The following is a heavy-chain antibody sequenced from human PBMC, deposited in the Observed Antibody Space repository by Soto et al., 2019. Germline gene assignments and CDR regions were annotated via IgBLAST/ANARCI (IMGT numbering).Heavy chain of an antibody. CDR3: ARDRRSYYSDGSVLDF. D-gene: IGHD3-22*01. Sequence: SETLSLSCTVSGGSISSYYWSWIRQPPGKGLEWIGYIYYSGSTNYNPSLKSRVTISVDTSKNQFSLKLSSVTAADTAVYYCARDRRSYYSDGSVLDFWGQGTLVTVSS. J-gene: IGHJ4*02. CDR2: IYYSGST. V-gene: IGHV4-59*01. CDR1: GGSISSYY.